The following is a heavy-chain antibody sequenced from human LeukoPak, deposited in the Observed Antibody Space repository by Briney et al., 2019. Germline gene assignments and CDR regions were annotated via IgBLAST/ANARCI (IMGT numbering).Heavy chain of an antibody. CDR3: AKGDSNFWSGYYSFDY. Sequence: GGSLRLSCAASGFTFSSYAMSWVRQAPGKGLGWVSAISGSGGSTYYADSVKGRFTISRDNSKNTLYLQMNSLRAEDTAVYYCAKGDSNFWSGYYSFDYWGQGTLVTVSS. V-gene: IGHV3-23*01. CDR2: ISGSGGST. D-gene: IGHD3-3*01. CDR1: GFTFSSYA. J-gene: IGHJ4*02.